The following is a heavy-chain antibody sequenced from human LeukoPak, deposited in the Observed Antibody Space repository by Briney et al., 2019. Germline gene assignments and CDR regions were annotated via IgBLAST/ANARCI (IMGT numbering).Heavy chain of an antibody. CDR1: GGSFSGYY. V-gene: IGHV4-34*01. D-gene: IGHD3-10*01. CDR3: ARGSPVPYYYGSGSLRAHYYFDY. J-gene: IGHJ4*02. Sequence: SETLSLTCAVYGGSFSGYYWSWLRQPPGKGLEWIGEINHSGSTNYNPSLKSRVTISVDTSKNQFSLKLSSVTAADTAVYYCARGSPVPYYYGSGSLRAHYYFDYWGQGTLVTVSS. CDR2: INHSGST.